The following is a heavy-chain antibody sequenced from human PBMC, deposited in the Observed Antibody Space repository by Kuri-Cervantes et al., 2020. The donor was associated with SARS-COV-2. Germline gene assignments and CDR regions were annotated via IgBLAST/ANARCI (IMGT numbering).Heavy chain of an antibody. J-gene: IGHJ6*03. V-gene: IGHV4-39*01. CDR1: GDSISSNNYY. D-gene: IGHD3-10*01. Sequence: SETLSLTCTVSGDSISSNNYYWGWIRQPPGKGLEWIGSVYYSGRTFYNPSPKSRVTISVDTSKTQFSLTLKSVTAADTAVYFCARLEVFGVTGYYYYYMDVWGKGTTVTVSS. CDR3: ARLEVFGVTGYYYYYMDV. CDR2: VYYSGRT.